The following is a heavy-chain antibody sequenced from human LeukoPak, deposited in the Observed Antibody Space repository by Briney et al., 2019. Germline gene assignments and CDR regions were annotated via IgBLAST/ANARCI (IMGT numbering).Heavy chain of an antibody. V-gene: IGHV4-59*01. J-gene: IGHJ4*02. CDR3: ARAGASYSFDY. Sequence: SETVSLTCSVSGASISSYYWSWIRQPPGKGLEWIGYLFHSGSTNYNPSLKSRVTISVDTSKNQFSLKLNSVTAADTAVYYCARAGASYSFDYWGQGTLVTV. CDR1: GASISSYY. D-gene: IGHD2-21*01. CDR2: LFHSGST.